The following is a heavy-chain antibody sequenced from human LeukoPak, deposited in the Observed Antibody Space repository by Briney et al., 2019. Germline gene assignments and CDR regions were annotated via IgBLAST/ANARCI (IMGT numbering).Heavy chain of an antibody. V-gene: IGHV4-34*01. J-gene: IGHJ6*02. CDR1: GGSFSGYY. CDR3: ARLPTMVRGSHLFYYYGMDV. Sequence: SETLSLTCAVYGGSFSGYYWSWIRQPPGKGLEWIGEINHSGSTNYNPSLKSRVTISVDTSKNQFSLKLSSVTAADTAVYYCARLPTMVRGSHLFYYYGMDVWGQGTTVTVSS. CDR2: INHSGST. D-gene: IGHD3-10*01.